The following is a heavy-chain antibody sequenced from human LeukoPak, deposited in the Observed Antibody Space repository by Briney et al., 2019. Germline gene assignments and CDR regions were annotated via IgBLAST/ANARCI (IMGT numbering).Heavy chain of an antibody. Sequence: GGSLRLSCAASGFTFSTYWMTWYRQAPGKGLEWVGNINQDASEINYVDSVRGRFTISRDNAKNSLHLQMNSLRAEDTAVYYCATDRDNSDWQKRFDAWGQGTLVTVSS. J-gene: IGHJ4*02. CDR2: INQDASEI. D-gene: IGHD2-21*02. CDR1: GFTFSTYW. CDR3: ATDRDNSDWQKRFDA. V-gene: IGHV3-7*01.